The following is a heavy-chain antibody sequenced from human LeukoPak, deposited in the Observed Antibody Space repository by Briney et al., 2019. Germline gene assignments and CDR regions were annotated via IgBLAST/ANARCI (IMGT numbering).Heavy chain of an antibody. CDR3: ARDTVLGFFDI. CDR2: IYYSGST. D-gene: IGHD2-8*02. J-gene: IGHJ3*02. Sequence: SETLSPTCTVSGGSISSYYWSWIRQPPGKGLEWIGYIYYSGSTNYNPSLKSRVTISVDTSKNQFSLKLSSVTAADTAVYYCARDTVLGFFDIWGQGTMVTVSS. CDR1: GGSISSYY. V-gene: IGHV4-59*01.